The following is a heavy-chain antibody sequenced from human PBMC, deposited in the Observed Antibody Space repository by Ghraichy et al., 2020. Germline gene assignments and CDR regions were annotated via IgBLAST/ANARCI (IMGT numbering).Heavy chain of an antibody. D-gene: IGHD6-19*01. V-gene: IGHV4-39*01. CDR3: ARLGWLVQESDY. CDR1: GGSISSSSYY. CDR2: IYYSGST. Sequence: SETLSLTCTVSGGSISSSSYYWGWIRQPPGKGLEWIGSIYYSGSTYYNPSLKSRVTISVDASKSQFSLKLSSVTAADTAVYYCARLGWLVQESDYWGQGTLVTVSS. J-gene: IGHJ4*02.